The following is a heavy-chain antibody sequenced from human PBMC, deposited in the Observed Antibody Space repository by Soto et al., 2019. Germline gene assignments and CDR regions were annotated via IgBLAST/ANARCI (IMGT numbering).Heavy chain of an antibody. V-gene: IGHV1-69*13. Sequence: ASVKVSCKASGGTFSSYAISWVRQAPGQGLEWMGGIIPIFGTANYAQKFQGRVTITADESTSTAYMELSSLRSEDTAVYYCARQIHYISTFDYWGQGTLVTVSS. CDR1: GGTFSSYA. D-gene: IGHD2-2*02. J-gene: IGHJ4*02. CDR3: ARQIHYISTFDY. CDR2: IIPIFGTA.